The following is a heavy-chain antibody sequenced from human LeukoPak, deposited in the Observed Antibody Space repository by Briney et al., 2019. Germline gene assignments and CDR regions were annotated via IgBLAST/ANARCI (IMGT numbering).Heavy chain of an antibody. D-gene: IGHD3-10*01. CDR3: ARASITRAAFDI. CDR1: GGSISSYY. Sequence: SETLPLTCTVSGGSISSYYWSWIRQPAGKGLEWIGRVYSRGCTNYNPSLKSRVTMSVDTSKNQFSLKLSSVTAADTAVYYCARASITRAAFDIWGQGTMVTVSS. CDR2: VYSRGCT. J-gene: IGHJ3*02. V-gene: IGHV4-4*07.